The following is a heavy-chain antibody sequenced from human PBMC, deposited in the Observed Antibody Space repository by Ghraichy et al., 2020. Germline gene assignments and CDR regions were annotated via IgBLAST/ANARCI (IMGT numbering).Heavy chain of an antibody. CDR1: GFTFRNYA. CDR2: ISDNDAAT. CDR3: AKDQEDIRVVAAALDS. V-gene: IGHV3-23*01. J-gene: IGHJ4*02. Sequence: GESLNISCVVSGFTFRNYAMSWVRQAPGKGLEWVAAISDNDAATYYGDSVKGRFTISRDNSKNTLYLQMNSLRGEDTAQYFCAKDQEDIRVVAAALDSWGQGTLVTVSP. D-gene: IGHD2-15*01.